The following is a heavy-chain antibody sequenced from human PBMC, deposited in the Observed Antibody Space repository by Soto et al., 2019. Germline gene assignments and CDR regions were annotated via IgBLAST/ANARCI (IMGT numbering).Heavy chain of an antibody. D-gene: IGHD6-19*01. J-gene: IGHJ4*02. CDR3: ARLSGIAVAGSDY. CDR2: IIPILGIA. CDR1: GGTFSSYT. Sequence: SVKVSCKASGGTFSSYTISWVRQAPGQGLEWMGRIIPILGIANYAQKFQGRVTITADKSTSTAYMELSSLGSEDTAVYYCARLSGIAVAGSDYWGQGTLVTVSS. V-gene: IGHV1-69*02.